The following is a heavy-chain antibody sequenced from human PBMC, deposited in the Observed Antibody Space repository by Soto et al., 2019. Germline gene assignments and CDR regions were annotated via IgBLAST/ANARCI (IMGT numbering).Heavy chain of an antibody. Sequence: GGSLRLSCAASGFTFSSYAMSWVRQAPGKGLEWVSAISGSGGTTYYADSVKGRFTFSRDNSKNTLYLQMNSLRAEDTAVYYCAKLTLLRYFDWSYFDYWGQGTLVTVSS. CDR3: AKLTLLRYFDWSYFDY. V-gene: IGHV3-23*01. CDR1: GFTFSSYA. D-gene: IGHD3-9*01. J-gene: IGHJ4*02. CDR2: ISGSGGTT.